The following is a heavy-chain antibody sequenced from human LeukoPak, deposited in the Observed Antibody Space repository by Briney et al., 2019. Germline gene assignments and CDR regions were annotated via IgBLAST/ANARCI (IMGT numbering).Heavy chain of an antibody. V-gene: IGHV4-59*01. J-gene: IGHJ4*02. Sequence: SETLSLTCTISGGSISTYYWSWIRHPPGKGLEWIAYIYYSGSTNYNPSLKSRVTISVDTSKNQFSLKLSSVTAADTAVYYCARLRPMVRGVLDYWGQGTLVTV. CDR2: IYYSGST. CDR1: GGSISTYY. CDR3: ARLRPMVRGVLDY. D-gene: IGHD3-10*01.